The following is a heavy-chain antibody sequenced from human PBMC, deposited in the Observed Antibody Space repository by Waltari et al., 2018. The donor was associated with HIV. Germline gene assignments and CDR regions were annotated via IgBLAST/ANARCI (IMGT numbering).Heavy chain of an antibody. J-gene: IGHJ4*02. V-gene: IGHV4-31*03. Sequence: QVQLQESGPGLVKPSQTLSLTCTVSGGSISSGGYYWSWIRQHPGKGLEWIGYSDYSGSTNCNPPLKSRVTISVDTSKNQFSLKLSSVTAADTAVYYCARGHVDLAYYFDYWGQGTLVTVSS. CDR1: GGSISSGGYY. D-gene: IGHD5-12*01. CDR3: ARGHVDLAYYFDY. CDR2: SDYSGST.